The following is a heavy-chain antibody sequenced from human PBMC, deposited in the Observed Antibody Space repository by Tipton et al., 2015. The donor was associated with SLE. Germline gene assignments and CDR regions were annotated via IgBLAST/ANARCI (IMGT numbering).Heavy chain of an antibody. Sequence: GLVKPSETLSLTCTVSGGSVSSSSYYWGWIRQPPGKGLEWIGSIYYSGSTYYNPSLKSRVTISVDTSKNQFSLKLSSVTAADTAVYYCARRLNSPPPVLIDAFDIWGQETMVTVS. CDR2: IYYSGST. CDR3: ARRLNSPPPVLIDAFDI. CDR1: GGSVSSSSYY. V-gene: IGHV4-39*01. J-gene: IGHJ3*02. D-gene: IGHD3-9*01.